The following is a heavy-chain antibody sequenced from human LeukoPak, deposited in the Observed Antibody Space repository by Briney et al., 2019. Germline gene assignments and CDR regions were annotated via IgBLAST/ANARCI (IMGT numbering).Heavy chain of an antibody. V-gene: IGHV3-30*18. CDR2: VSYDGSNK. D-gene: IGHD2-21*02. J-gene: IGHJ4*02. Sequence: GGSLRLSCAVSGFTFSSYGMHWVRHAPGKGLEWVGVVSYDGSNKYYANSVKDRFTISRDNSKNTLYLQMNSLRAEDTAVYYCAKASVVTAISIDYWGQGTLVTVSS. CDR3: AKASVVTAISIDY. CDR1: GFTFSSYG.